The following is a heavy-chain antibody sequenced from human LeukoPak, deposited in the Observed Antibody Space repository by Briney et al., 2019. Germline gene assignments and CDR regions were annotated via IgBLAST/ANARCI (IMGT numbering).Heavy chain of an antibody. D-gene: IGHD6-19*01. J-gene: IGHJ4*02. Sequence: PGGSLRLSCAASGLTFSSYSMNWVRQAPGKGLEWVSSISSSSSYIYYADSVKGRFTISRDNAKNSLYLQMNSLRAEDTAVYYCARDLSVAGRTYYFGYWGQGTLVTVSS. V-gene: IGHV3-21*01. CDR2: ISSSSSYI. CDR1: GLTFSSYS. CDR3: ARDLSVAGRTYYFGY.